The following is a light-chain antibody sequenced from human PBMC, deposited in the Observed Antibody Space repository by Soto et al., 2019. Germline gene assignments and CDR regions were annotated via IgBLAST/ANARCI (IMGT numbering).Light chain of an antibody. J-gene: IGLJ3*02. CDR2: EVS. V-gene: IGLV2-14*01. CDR3: SSYTSSTTWV. Sequence: QSALTQPASVSGSPGQSITISCTGTSSDVGAYNYVSWYQQHPGKAPKIMIYEVSYRPSGVSDRFSGSRSCNTASLTISGLQAEDESDYYCSSYTSSTTWVFGGGTKLTVL. CDR1: SSDVGAYNY.